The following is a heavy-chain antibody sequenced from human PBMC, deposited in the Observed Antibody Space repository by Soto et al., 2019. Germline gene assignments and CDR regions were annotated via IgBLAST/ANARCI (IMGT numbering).Heavy chain of an antibody. J-gene: IGHJ6*02. CDR3: ARGWDYYGMDV. V-gene: IGHV4-31*02. CDR2: SWYRGNT. Sequence: PSEIMSLAWIVSGGSISCEDSHCIWIRQRPGKGLEGSGNSWYRGNTNNSTSLRSRIIMSMDMSENQCSLKLTSVTAADTAVYYCARGWDYYGMDVWGQGTTVT. D-gene: IGHD3-16*01. CDR1: GGSISCEDSH.